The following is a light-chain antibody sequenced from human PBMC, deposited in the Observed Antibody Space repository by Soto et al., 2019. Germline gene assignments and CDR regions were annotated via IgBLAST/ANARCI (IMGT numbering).Light chain of an antibody. V-gene: IGLV4-69*01. Sequence: QSVLTQSPSASASLGASVKLTCTLSSGHSSYAIAWHQQQPEKGPRYLMKLNSDGSHSKGDGIPDRFSGSSSGAERYLTISSLQSEDDADYYCQTWGTGFWVFGGGTKLTVL. CDR3: QTWGTGFWV. CDR1: SGHSSYA. J-gene: IGLJ3*02. CDR2: LNSDGSH.